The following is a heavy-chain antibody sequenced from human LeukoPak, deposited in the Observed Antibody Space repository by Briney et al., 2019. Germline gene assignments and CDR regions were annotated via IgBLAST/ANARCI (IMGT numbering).Heavy chain of an antibody. V-gene: IGHV1-2*02. CDR1: GYTFTGYY. J-gene: IGHJ4*02. D-gene: IGHD4-17*01. CDR2: INPNSGGT. Sequence: ASVKVSCKASGYTFTGYYMHWVRQAPGQGLEWMGWINPNSGGTNYAQKFQGRVTMTRDTSISTAYLELSRLRSDDTAVYYCAREHMTRVTLDYWGQGTLVTVFS. CDR3: AREHMTRVTLDY.